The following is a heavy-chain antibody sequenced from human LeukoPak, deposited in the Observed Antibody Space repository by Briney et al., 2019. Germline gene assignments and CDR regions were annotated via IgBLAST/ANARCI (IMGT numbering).Heavy chain of an antibody. Sequence: QPGRSLRLSCAASGFTFSSYGMHWVRQAPGKGLEWVAVIWYDGSNKYYADSVKGRFTISRDNSKYTLYLQMNSLRAEDTAVYYCARDRTRLTSYGSGSYLFYWGQGTLVTVSS. CDR1: GFTFSSYG. CDR3: ARDRTRLTSYGSGSYLFY. V-gene: IGHV3-33*01. D-gene: IGHD3-10*01. CDR2: IWYDGSNK. J-gene: IGHJ4*02.